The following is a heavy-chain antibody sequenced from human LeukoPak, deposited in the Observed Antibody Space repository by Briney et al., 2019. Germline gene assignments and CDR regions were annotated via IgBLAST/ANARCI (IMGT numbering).Heavy chain of an antibody. CDR1: GGTFSNYA. D-gene: IGHD1-26*01. CDR2: VIPIFSTA. J-gene: IGHJ5*02. Sequence: SVKVSCKASGGTFSNYAIGWVRQAPGQGLEWMGGVIPIFSTANYAQKLQGRVTITADRSTSTAYMELSSLRSEDTAVYYCARDNSVGETAWWFDPWGQGTLVTVSS. CDR3: ARDNSVGETAWWFDP. V-gene: IGHV1-69*06.